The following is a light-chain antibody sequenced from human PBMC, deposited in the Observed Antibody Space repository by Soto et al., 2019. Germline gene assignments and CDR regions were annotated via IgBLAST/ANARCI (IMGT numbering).Light chain of an antibody. CDR3: QSYDSSLSGYV. V-gene: IGLV1-40*01. CDR1: SSNIGAGYE. Sequence: QSVLTQPPSVSEAPGQRVTISCTGSSSNIGAGYEAHWYQQVPGTASKLLIYENNNRPSGVPDRFSGSKSGTSASLAITGLQAEDEAEYYCQSYDSSLSGYVVGTGTKLTVL. J-gene: IGLJ1*01. CDR2: ENN.